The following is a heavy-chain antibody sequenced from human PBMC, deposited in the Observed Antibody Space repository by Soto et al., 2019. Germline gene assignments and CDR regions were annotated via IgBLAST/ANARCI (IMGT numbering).Heavy chain of an antibody. CDR2: INAGNGNT. Sequence: ASVKVSCKASGYTFTSYAMHWVRQARGQRLEWMGWINAGNGNTKYSQKFQGRVTITRDTSASTAYMELSSLRSEDTAVYYCARDGYWKLPASYYYYYGMDVWGQGTTVTVSS. D-gene: IGHD1-1*01. CDR3: ARDGYWKLPASYYYYYGMDV. J-gene: IGHJ6*02. V-gene: IGHV1-3*01. CDR1: GYTFTSYA.